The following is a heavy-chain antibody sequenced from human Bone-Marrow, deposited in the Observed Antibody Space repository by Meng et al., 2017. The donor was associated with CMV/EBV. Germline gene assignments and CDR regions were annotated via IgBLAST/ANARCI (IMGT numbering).Heavy chain of an antibody. D-gene: IGHD3-16*01. J-gene: IGHJ4*02. CDR2: INHSGST. Sequence: GSLRLSCAVYGGSFSGYYWSWIRQPPGKGLEWIGEINHSGSTNYNPSLKSRVTLSLDTSKNQFSLKLSSVTAADTAVYYCARRPWGGLDYWGQGALVTVSS. V-gene: IGHV4-34*01. CDR3: ARRPWGGLDY. CDR1: GGSFSGYY.